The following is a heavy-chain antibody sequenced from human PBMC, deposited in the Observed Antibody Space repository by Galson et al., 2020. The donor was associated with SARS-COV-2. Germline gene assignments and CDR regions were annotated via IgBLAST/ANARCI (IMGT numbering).Heavy chain of an antibody. V-gene: IGHV3-11*01. Sequence: GGSLRLSCAASGFTFSDYHMSWIRRAPGKGLEWVSYIRSSGTIIYYEDSVKGRFTISRDNAKNSLYLQMNSLRAEDTAVYYCARDGRVGYFDSWGQGTLVTVSS. D-gene: IGHD1-26*01. CDR2: IRSSGTII. CDR3: ARDGRVGYFDS. J-gene: IGHJ4*02. CDR1: GFTFSDYH.